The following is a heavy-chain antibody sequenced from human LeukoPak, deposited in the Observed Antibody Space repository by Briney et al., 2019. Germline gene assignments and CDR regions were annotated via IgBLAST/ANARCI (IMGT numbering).Heavy chain of an antibody. CDR1: GGSIDTSNYY. V-gene: IGHV4-39*01. Sequence: PSGTLSLTCTVSGGSIDTSNYYWGWIRQPPGEGLEWIGSIYYSGSTYYNPSLKSRVTISVDTSKNQFSLKLSSVTAADTAVYYCARPCIHSWASYAFDIWGQGTMVTVSS. D-gene: IGHD2-21*01. CDR2: IYYSGST. J-gene: IGHJ3*02. CDR3: ARPCIHSWASYAFDI.